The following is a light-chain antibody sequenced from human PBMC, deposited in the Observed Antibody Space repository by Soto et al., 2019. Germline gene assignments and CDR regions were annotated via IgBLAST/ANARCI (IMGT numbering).Light chain of an antibody. Sequence: IVMTQSPATLSVSPGEGVTLSCRASQSVRSNLAWYQQKPGQSPRLLIYGASNRATGIPARFSGSGSGTDFTLTISSLEPEDFAVYYCQQRNDWRRGTFGQGTRLEIK. CDR2: GAS. V-gene: IGKV3-11*01. J-gene: IGKJ5*01. CDR3: QQRNDWRRGT. CDR1: QSVRSN.